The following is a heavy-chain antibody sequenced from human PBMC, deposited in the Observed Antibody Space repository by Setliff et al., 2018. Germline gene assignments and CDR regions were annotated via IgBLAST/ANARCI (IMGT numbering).Heavy chain of an antibody. J-gene: IGHJ2*01. Sequence: SVKVSCKASGGTFRTYEINWVRQAPGQGFEWIGRIIPMFEKTNYAQKFQGRLAITADQSTTTAYMELSSLRSEDTAVYYCATIYGYNSLDWYSDLWGRGTQVTVSS. V-gene: IGHV1-69*13. CDR2: IIPMFEKT. CDR3: ATIYGYNSLDWYSDL. CDR1: GGTFRTYE. D-gene: IGHD5-18*01.